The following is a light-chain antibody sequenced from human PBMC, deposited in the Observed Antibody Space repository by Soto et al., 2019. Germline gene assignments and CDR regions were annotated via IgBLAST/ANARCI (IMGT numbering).Light chain of an antibody. CDR2: AAS. V-gene: IGKV1-12*01. Sequence: DIQMTQSPSSVAASVGDRVTLTCRASQGVNRWLARYQQNPGKAPKVLIYAASSLQSGVPSRFSGSGSGTDFTLTISSLQPEDFATYYCQQTNSFPRTFGQGTKVEI. J-gene: IGKJ1*01. CDR3: QQTNSFPRT. CDR1: QGVNRW.